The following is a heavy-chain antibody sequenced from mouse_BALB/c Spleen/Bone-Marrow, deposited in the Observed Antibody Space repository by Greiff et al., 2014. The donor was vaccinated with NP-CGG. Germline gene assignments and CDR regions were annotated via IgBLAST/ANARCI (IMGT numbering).Heavy chain of an antibody. CDR3: ARHLYGNYGAMDY. J-gene: IGHJ4*01. V-gene: IGHV5-12*02. CDR2: ISNGGGST. D-gene: IGHD2-1*01. Sequence: EVQLQESGGGLVQPGGSLKLSCATSGFTFSDYYMYWVRQTPEKRLERVAYISNGGGSTYYPDTVKGRFTISRDNAKNTLYLQMSRLKSEDTAMYYCARHLYGNYGAMDYWGQGTSVTVSS. CDR1: GFTFSDYY.